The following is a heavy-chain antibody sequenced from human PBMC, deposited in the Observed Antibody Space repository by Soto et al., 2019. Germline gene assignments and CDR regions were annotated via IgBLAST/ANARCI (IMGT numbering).Heavy chain of an antibody. CDR2: IIDSGAST. CDR1: GFTFSSRA. Sequence: PGGSLRLSCAASGFTFSSRAMGWVRQAPGKGLEWVSDIIDSGASTYYADSVKGRFTISRDNSKSTLYLQMNSLRAEDTALYYCSKGRSYYYYYGVDFRGQGTTVPVSS. V-gene: IGHV3-23*01. J-gene: IGHJ6*02. CDR3: SKGRSYYYYYGVDF.